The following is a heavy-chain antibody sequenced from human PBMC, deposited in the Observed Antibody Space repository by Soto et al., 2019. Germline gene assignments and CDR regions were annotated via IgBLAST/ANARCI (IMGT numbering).Heavy chain of an antibody. Sequence: GGSLRLSCAASGFTFSSYGMHWVRQAPGKGLEWVAVISYDGSNKYYADSVKGRFTISRDNSKNTLYLQMNSLRAEDTAFYYCPKDRNFFYGSGTYYTYSGMAVWAQGTTVTVPS. CDR3: PKDRNFFYGSGTYYTYSGMAV. V-gene: IGHV3-30*18. CDR2: ISYDGSNK. D-gene: IGHD3-10*01. CDR1: GFTFSSYG. J-gene: IGHJ6*02.